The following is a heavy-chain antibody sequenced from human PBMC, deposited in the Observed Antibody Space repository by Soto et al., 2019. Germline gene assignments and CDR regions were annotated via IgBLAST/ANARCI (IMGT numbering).Heavy chain of an antibody. CDR1: GFTVSGNY. D-gene: IGHD2-21*02. Sequence: ESGGGLIQPGGSLRLSCAASGFTVSGNYITWVRQAPGTGLEWVSVIFSGDNTYYSDSVKGRFTISRDNSKNTVYLQMNRLRGDDTAVYFCATGLTLPVRPSFDTWGQGTLLTVSS. J-gene: IGHJ5*02. CDR2: IFSGDNT. CDR3: ATGLTLPVRPSFDT. V-gene: IGHV3-53*01.